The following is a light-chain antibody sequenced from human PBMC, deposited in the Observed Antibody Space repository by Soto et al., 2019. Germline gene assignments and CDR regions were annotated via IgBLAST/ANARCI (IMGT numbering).Light chain of an antibody. CDR1: SSDVGGHNY. V-gene: IGLV2-11*01. Sequence: QSALTQPRSVSGSPGQSVTISCTGTSSDVGGHNYVSWYQQHPDKAPKLIIFDVTKRPSGVPDRFSASKSGSTASLTISGLQAEDESDYYCCSYAGSYTGVFGGGTKLTVL. CDR2: DVT. CDR3: CSYAGSYTGV. J-gene: IGLJ3*02.